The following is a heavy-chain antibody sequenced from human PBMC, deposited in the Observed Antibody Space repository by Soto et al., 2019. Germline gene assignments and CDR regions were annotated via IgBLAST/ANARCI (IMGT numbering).Heavy chain of an antibody. CDR2: ISYGGGTT. D-gene: IGHD3-22*01. J-gene: IGHJ4*02. V-gene: IGHV3-23*01. Sequence: PGGSLRLSCAASEFTFSNYAMSWVRQAPGKGLEWVSAISYGGGTTYCADSVKGRFTISRDNSKNTLYLQMNSLRAEDTAVYYCAKNPGYYYDSTGYHFDYWGQGT. CDR1: EFTFSNYA. CDR3: AKNPGYYYDSTGYHFDY.